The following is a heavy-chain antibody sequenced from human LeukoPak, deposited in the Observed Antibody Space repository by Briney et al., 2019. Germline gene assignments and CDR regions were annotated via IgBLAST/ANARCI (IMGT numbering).Heavy chain of an antibody. V-gene: IGHV3-23*01. CDR1: GFTFSSYA. CDR2: ISGSGGST. J-gene: IGHJ4*02. D-gene: IGHD2-2*01. CDR3: ARAPYCSSTSCYGQFDY. Sequence: GGSLRLSCAASGFTFSSYAMSWVRQAPGKGLEWVSAISGSGGSTYYADSVKGRFTISRDNSKNTLYLQMNSLRAEDTAVYYCARAPYCSSTSCYGQFDYWGQGTLVTVSS.